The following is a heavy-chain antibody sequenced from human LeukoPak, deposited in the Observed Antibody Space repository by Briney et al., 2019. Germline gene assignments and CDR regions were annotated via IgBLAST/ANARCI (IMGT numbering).Heavy chain of an antibody. CDR1: GGSISSSNYY. Sequence: SETLSLTCTVSGGSISSSNYYWGWIRQPPGKGLEWIGYIFNSGSTYYNPSLKSRVTILVDTSKNQFSLKLSSVTAADTAVYYCARSPQGTATTANWLDPWGQGTLVTVSS. D-gene: IGHD4-17*01. V-gene: IGHV4-39*07. J-gene: IGHJ5*02. CDR2: IFNSGST. CDR3: ARSPQGTATTANWLDP.